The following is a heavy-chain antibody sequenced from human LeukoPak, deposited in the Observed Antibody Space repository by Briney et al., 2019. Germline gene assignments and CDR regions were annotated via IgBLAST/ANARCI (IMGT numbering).Heavy chain of an antibody. Sequence: GESLKISCRGSGYSFTSYWIGWVRQMPGKGLEWMGIIYPGVSDTRYSPSFQGQVTISADKSISTAYLQWSSLKASDTAMYYCARRGDSNNNWFDPWGQGTLVTVSS. CDR2: IYPGVSDT. CDR1: GYSFTSYW. V-gene: IGHV5-51*01. J-gene: IGHJ5*02. D-gene: IGHD4-11*01. CDR3: ARRGDSNNNWFDP.